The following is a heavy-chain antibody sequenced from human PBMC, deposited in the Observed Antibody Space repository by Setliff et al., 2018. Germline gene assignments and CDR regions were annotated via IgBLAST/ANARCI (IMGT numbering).Heavy chain of an antibody. J-gene: IGHJ4*02. Sequence: ASETLSLTCTVSGGSISSGDYYWSWIRQPPGKGLEWIGYIYYSGSTYYNPSLKSRVTISVDTSKNQFSLKLSSVTAADTAVYYCARGRGELSPDHFDYWGQGTLVTVSS. D-gene: IGHD3-16*02. CDR2: IYYSGST. CDR1: GGSISSGDYY. V-gene: IGHV4-30-4*08. CDR3: ARGRGELSPDHFDY.